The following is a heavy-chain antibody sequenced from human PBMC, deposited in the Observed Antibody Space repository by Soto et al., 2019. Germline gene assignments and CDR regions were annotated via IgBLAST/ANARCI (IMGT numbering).Heavy chain of an antibody. D-gene: IGHD1-7*01. CDR3: ARRYGTTFDY. J-gene: IGHJ4*02. CDR2: IYYSGST. Sequence: PSETLSLTCAVYGGSFSGYYWSWIRQPPGKGLEWIGYIYYSGSTNYNPSLKSRVTISVDTSKNQFSLKLSSVTAADTAVYYCARRYGTTFDYWGQGTLVTVS. V-gene: IGHV4-59*01. CDR1: GGSFSGYY.